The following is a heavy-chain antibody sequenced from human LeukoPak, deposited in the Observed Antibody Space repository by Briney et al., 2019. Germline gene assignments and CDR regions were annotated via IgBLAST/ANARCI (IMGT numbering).Heavy chain of an antibody. J-gene: IGHJ6*02. Sequence: GGSLSLSCTASGFAFPYAWMTWVRQAPGKGLEWVSYITGSGSSIYYADSVKGRFTISRDNAKNSLYLQMNSLRAEDTAVYYCARYLAVVNTYYYGMDVWGQGTTSPSP. D-gene: IGHD6-6*01. CDR1: GFAFPYAW. CDR3: ARYLAVVNTYYYGMDV. V-gene: IGHV3-11*04. CDR2: ITGSGSSI.